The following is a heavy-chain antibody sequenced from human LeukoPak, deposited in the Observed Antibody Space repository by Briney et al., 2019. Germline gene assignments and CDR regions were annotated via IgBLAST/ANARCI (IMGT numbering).Heavy chain of an antibody. CDR2: ISYDGSNK. D-gene: IGHD1-26*01. CDR1: GFTFSSYG. CDR3: AKDLTVGATMSRPLGY. Sequence: GTSLRLSCAASGFTFSSYGMHWVRQAPGKGLEWVAVISYDGSNKYYADSVKGRFTISRDNSKNTLHLQMNSLRAEDTAVYYCAKDLTVGATMSRPLGYWGQGTLVTVSS. V-gene: IGHV3-30*18. J-gene: IGHJ4*02.